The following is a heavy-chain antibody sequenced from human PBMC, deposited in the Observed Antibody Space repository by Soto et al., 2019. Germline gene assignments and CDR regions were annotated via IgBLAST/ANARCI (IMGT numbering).Heavy chain of an antibody. Sequence: QVQLVESGGGVVQPGRSLRLSCAASGFTFSSYAMHWVRQAPGKGLEWVAVISYDGSNKYYADSVKGRFTISRDNSKNTLYLQMNSLRAEDTAVYYCAREYGIAEPNDYWGQGTLVTVSS. CDR1: GFTFSSYA. CDR3: AREYGIAEPNDY. D-gene: IGHD6-13*01. CDR2: ISYDGSNK. V-gene: IGHV3-30-3*01. J-gene: IGHJ4*02.